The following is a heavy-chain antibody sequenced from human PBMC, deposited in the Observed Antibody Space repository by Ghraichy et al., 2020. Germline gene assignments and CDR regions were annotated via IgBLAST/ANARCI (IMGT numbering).Heavy chain of an antibody. Sequence: GGSLRLSCAASGFTFSSYAMSWVRQAPGKGLEWVSGVSNSEGSTYYADSVKGGFAISRDNSTNTLYLQMNSLRTEDTAVYYCAKVQGGSYYFGYNYYYGMDVWGQGTTVAVSS. V-gene: IGHV3-23*01. CDR1: GFTFSSYA. J-gene: IGHJ6*02. D-gene: IGHD1-26*01. CDR2: VSNSEGST. CDR3: AKVQGGSYYFGYNYYYGMDV.